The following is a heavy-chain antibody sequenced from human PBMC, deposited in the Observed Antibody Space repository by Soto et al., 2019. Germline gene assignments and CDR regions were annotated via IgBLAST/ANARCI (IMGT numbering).Heavy chain of an antibody. Sequence: SETLSLTCAVSGGSISSGGYSWSWIRQPPGKGLEWIGYIFHSGRTYYNPSLKSLCTIPGDRSKNQFSLKLSSVTAADTAVYYCARGTVTPQESYGMDVWGQGTTVTVSS. J-gene: IGHJ6*02. CDR3: ARGTVTPQESYGMDV. D-gene: IGHD4-4*01. CDR1: GGSISSGGYS. CDR2: IFHSGRT. V-gene: IGHV4-30-2*01.